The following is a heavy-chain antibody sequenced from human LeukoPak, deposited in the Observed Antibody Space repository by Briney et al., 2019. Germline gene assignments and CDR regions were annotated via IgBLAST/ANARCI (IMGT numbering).Heavy chain of an antibody. CDR1: GGTFSSFA. V-gene: IGHV1-69*04. J-gene: IGHJ4*02. CDR3: AKGGPAAPFDH. CDR2: IIPVLDVT. D-gene: IGHD6-13*01. Sequence: SVTVSFTASGGTFSSFAINWVRQAPGQGLEWLGRIIPVLDVTHYAQNFQGRVTITADKSTTTAYMDLTDLVSEDTALYYCAKGGPAAPFDHWGQGTLVSVSS.